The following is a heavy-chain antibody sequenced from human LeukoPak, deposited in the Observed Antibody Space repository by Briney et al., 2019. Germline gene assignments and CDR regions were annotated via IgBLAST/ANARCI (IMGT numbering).Heavy chain of an antibody. CDR2: INPNSGGT. V-gene: IGHV1-2*02. CDR3: ASPHYDSSGYYH. D-gene: IGHD3-22*01. CDR1: GYTFTGYY. Sequence: ASVKVSCKASGYTFTGYYMHWVRQAPGQGLVWMGWINPNSGGTNYAQKFQGRVTMTRDTSISTAYMELSRLRSDDTAVYYCASPHYDSSGYYHWGQGTLVTVSS. J-gene: IGHJ5*02.